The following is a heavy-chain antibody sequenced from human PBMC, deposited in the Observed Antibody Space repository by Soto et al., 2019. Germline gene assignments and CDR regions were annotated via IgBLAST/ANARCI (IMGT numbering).Heavy chain of an antibody. Sequence: QVQLVESGGGVVQPGRSLRLSCSASGFTFSSYGMHWVRQAPGKGLEWVAVISYDGSNKYYADSVKGRFTISRDNSKNTLYLQMNSLIAEDTAVYYCAKAKGSGINYWGPGTLVTVSS. V-gene: IGHV3-30*18. CDR2: ISYDGSNK. D-gene: IGHD3-3*01. J-gene: IGHJ4*02. CDR1: GFTFSSYG. CDR3: AKAKGSGINY.